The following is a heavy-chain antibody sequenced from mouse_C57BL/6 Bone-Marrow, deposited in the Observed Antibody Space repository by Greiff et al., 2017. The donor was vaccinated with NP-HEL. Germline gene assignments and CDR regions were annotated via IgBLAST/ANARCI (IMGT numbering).Heavy chain of an antibody. CDR3: ARRDYDKYFDV. J-gene: IGHJ1*03. CDR2: ISSGGSYT. D-gene: IGHD2-4*01. V-gene: IGHV5-6*02. CDR1: GFTFSSYG. Sequence: EVKLMESGGDLVKPGGSLKLSCAASGFTFSSYGMSWVRQTPDKRLEWVATISSGGSYTYYPDSVKGRFTISRDNAKNTLYLQMSSLKSEDTAMYYCARRDYDKYFDVWGTGTTVTVSS.